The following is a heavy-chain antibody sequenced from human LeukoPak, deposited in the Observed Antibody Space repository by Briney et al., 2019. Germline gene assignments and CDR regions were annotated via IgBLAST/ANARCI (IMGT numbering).Heavy chain of an antibody. J-gene: IGHJ6*02. Sequence: PSETLSLTCTVSGGSISSYYWSWIRQPPGKGLEWIGYIYYSGSTNYNPSLKSRVTIPVDTSKNQFSLKLSSVTAADTAVYYCARDRQPTAARDPYYYYGMDVWGQGTTVTVSS. V-gene: IGHV4-59*01. CDR2: IYYSGST. CDR3: ARDRQPTAARDPYYYYGMDV. CDR1: GGSISSYY. D-gene: IGHD1-1*01.